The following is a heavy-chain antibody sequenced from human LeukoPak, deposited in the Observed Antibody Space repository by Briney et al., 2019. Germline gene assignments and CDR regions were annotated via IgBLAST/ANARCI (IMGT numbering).Heavy chain of an antibody. D-gene: IGHD1-26*01. CDR3: AKDRTVGASCWYFDL. CDR1: GFTFSSHS. V-gene: IGHV3-23*01. CDR2: ISSSGSGGNT. Sequence: PGGSLRLSCAASGFTFSSHSMSWARQAPGKGLEWVSGISSSGSGGNTYYADSVKGRFTISRDSSRNTLFLHMNTLRAEDTAIYYCAKDRTVGASCWYFDLWGRGTLVTVSS. J-gene: IGHJ2*01.